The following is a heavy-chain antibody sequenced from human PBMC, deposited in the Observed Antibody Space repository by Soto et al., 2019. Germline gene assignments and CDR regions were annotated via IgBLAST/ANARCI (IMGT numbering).Heavy chain of an antibody. V-gene: IGHV4-59*13. D-gene: IGHD6-19*01. CDR1: GDSISSNY. CDR3: ARETRRVKQWLGAFDH. CDR2: IYYSGNT. J-gene: IGHJ4*02. Sequence: PSETLSLTCSVSGDSISSNYWTWIRQPPGKGLEWIGNIYYSGNTNYNPSLKSRVTISVDTSKNQFSLRLTSVTAADTAVYFCARETRRVKQWLGAFDHWGQGILVTVSS.